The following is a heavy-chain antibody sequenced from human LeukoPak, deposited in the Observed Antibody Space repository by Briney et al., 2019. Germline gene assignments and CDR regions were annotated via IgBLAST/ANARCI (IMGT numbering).Heavy chain of an antibody. V-gene: IGHV4-38-2*02. D-gene: IGHD6-13*01. Sequence: PSETLSLTCTVSGYSISSGYYWGWIRQPPGKGLEWIGSIYHSGSTYYNPSLKSRVTISVDTSKNQFSLKLSSVTAADTAVYYCARDRTYSSSKDAFDTWGQGTMVTVSS. CDR3: ARDRTYSSSKDAFDT. CDR2: IYHSGST. CDR1: GYSISSGYY. J-gene: IGHJ3*02.